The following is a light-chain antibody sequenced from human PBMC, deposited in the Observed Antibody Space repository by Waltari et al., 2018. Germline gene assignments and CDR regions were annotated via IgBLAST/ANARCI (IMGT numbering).Light chain of an antibody. Sequence: QSALTQPDSVSGSPGPSITISCTGTSIDVRGYKFVCWYQHHPGEAPKLIIFDVTNRPSGVSYRFSGSKSGNSASLTISGLQAEDEAYYYCSSYTSSTTGIFGGGTKLTVL. CDR3: SSYTSSTTGI. V-gene: IGLV2-14*03. J-gene: IGLJ2*01. CDR2: DVT. CDR1: SIDVRGYKF.